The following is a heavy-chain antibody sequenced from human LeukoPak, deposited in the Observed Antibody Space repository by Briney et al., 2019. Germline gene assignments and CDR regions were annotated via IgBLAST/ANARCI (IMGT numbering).Heavy chain of an antibody. CDR3: ARTQYCSSSNCYSYSYYYDMDV. CDR2: INTDGSRT. D-gene: IGHD2-2*01. Sequence: GGSLRLSCAASGFTFSRYWMHWVRQAPGKGPVWVSRINTDGSRTSYADSVKGRFTISRDNAKNSLYLQMNSLRVEDTAVYYCARTQYCSSSNCYSYSYYYDMDVWGKGTTVTVSS. J-gene: IGHJ6*03. V-gene: IGHV3-74*01. CDR1: GFTFSRYW.